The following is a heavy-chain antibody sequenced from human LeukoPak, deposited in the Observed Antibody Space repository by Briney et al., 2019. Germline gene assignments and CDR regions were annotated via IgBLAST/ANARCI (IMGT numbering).Heavy chain of an antibody. D-gene: IGHD3-22*01. CDR3: ARPSANSSAYFFDY. V-gene: IGHV3-66*04. J-gene: IGHJ4*02. CDR2: IYRGGST. Sequence: GGSLRLSCAASGFTVGSNYMSWVRQAPGKGLEWVSIIYRGGSTNYADSVKGRFTISRDTSKNTLYLQMNSLRAEDTAVYYCARPSANSSAYFFDYWGQGTLVTVSS. CDR1: GFTVGSNY.